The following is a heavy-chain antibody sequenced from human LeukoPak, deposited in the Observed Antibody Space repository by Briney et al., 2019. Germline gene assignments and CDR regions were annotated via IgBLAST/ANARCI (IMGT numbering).Heavy chain of an antibody. J-gene: IGHJ4*02. CDR1: GFTFGDYA. CDR2: IRYDGSNK. D-gene: IGHD6-13*01. V-gene: IGHV3-30*02. Sequence: GGSLRLSCTASGFTFGDYAMSWVRQAPGKGLEWVAFIRYDGSNKYYADSVKGRFTISRDNSKNTLYLQMNSLRAEDTAVYYCAKDRSLGIAAPLGYWGQGTLVTVSS. CDR3: AKDRSLGIAAPLGY.